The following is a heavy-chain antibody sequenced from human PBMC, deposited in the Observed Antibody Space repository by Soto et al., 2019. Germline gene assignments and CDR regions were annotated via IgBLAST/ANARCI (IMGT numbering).Heavy chain of an antibody. CDR2: IYYSGST. D-gene: IGHD6-13*01. Sequence: SETLSLTCTVSGGSISSGDYYWSWIRQPPGKGLEWIGYIYYSGSTYYNPSLKSRVTISVDTSKNQFSLKLSSVTAADTAVYYCARDLSSSWSHYYYYGMDVWGQGTTVTVSS. J-gene: IGHJ6*02. CDR3: ARDLSSSWSHYYYYGMDV. CDR1: GGSISSGDYY. V-gene: IGHV4-30-4*01.